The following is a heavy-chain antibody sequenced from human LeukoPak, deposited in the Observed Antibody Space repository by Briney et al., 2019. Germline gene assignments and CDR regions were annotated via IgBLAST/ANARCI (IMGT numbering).Heavy chain of an antibody. Sequence: GSAKVSCKASGYTFTSYDINWVRQATGQGLEWMGWMNPNSGNTGYAQKFQGRVTITRNTSISTAYMELSSLRSEDTAVYYCARAPAHYYYMDVWGKGTTVTVSS. CDR3: ARAPAHYYYMDV. J-gene: IGHJ6*03. CDR1: GYTFTSYD. CDR2: MNPNSGNT. V-gene: IGHV1-8*03.